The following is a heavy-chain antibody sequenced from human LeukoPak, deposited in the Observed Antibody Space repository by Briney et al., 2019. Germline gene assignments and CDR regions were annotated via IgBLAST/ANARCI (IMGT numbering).Heavy chain of an antibody. CDR3: ARARTHSYDSSGLNWFDP. V-gene: IGHV4-31*03. J-gene: IGHJ5*02. D-gene: IGHD3-22*01. CDR2: VFSSGSA. Sequence: TLSLTCTVSGDSITRGNYYWSWIRQLPGMGLGWVGNVFSSGSAYHNPSLKSRVSLSVDTSKNQFSLRLSSVTAADTAVYYCARARTHSYDSSGLNWFDPWGQGTLVTVSS. CDR1: GDSITRGNYY.